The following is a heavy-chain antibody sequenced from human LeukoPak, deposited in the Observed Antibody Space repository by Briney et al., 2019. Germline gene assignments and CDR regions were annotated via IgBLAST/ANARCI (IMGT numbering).Heavy chain of an antibody. J-gene: IGHJ4*02. CDR2: INAGNGKT. Sequence: ASVKVSCKTSGYTFSIYAMNWVRQAPGQGPEWMGWINAGNGKTKYSQRFQGRVTITRDTSASTAYMELSSLRSEDTAIYYCARGVWSSHNKEYFLDYWGQGTLVTVSS. CDR1: GYTFSIYA. D-gene: IGHD2-2*01. V-gene: IGHV1-3*01. CDR3: ARGVWSSHNKEYFLDY.